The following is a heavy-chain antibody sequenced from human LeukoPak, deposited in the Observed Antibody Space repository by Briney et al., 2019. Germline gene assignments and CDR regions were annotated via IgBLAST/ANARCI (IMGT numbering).Heavy chain of an antibody. Sequence: GESLKISCKASGYSFTDYWIVWVRQMPGKGLEWMGAIYPGDSDTRYSPSLDGQVTISADKSVSTTYLQWSSLRASDTAMYYCAIPSSLYGGTSEDYWGQGTLVTVSS. D-gene: IGHD4-23*01. CDR3: AIPSSLYGGTSEDY. CDR1: GYSFTDYW. J-gene: IGHJ4*02. V-gene: IGHV5-51*01. CDR2: IYPGDSDT.